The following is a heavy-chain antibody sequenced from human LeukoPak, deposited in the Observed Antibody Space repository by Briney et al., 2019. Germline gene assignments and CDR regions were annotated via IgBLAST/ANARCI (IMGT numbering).Heavy chain of an antibody. Sequence: PSETLSLTCTVSGGSISSHYWSWVRQPPGEGLEWIGYIYYSGSTKYNPSLKSRVTISVDTSKNQFSLKLRSVPAADTAVYYCGRVSGGQQLVASPLYYFDYSGQGTLGTVSS. D-gene: IGHD6-13*01. CDR2: IYYSGST. J-gene: IGHJ4*02. CDR3: GRVSGGQQLVASPLYYFDY. CDR1: GGSISSHY. V-gene: IGHV4-59*11.